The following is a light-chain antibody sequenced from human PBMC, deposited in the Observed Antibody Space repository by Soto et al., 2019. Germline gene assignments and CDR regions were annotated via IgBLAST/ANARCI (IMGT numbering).Light chain of an antibody. J-gene: IGKJ4*01. CDR2: GAS. CDR3: QQHGSSPLT. V-gene: IGKV3-20*01. Sequence: ELVLTQSPGTLSLSSGERARLSCRASQSVSSSYLAWYQQKPGQGPRLLIYGASSRATGIPDRFSGGGSGTDFTLTIRRLEPEDSAVYYCQQHGSSPLTFGGGTKVDI. CDR1: QSVSSSY.